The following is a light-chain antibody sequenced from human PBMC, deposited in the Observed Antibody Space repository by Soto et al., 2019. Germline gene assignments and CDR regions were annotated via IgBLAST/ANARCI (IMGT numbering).Light chain of an antibody. CDR3: QHSNSSPPKT. CDR1: QSISSN. CDR2: GAS. J-gene: IGKJ2*01. V-gene: IGKV3-15*01. Sequence: EIEMTQSPSTLSVSLGDRATLTCRASQSISSNLTWYQQKPGQAPQPLIYGASTWASGVPSRFSGSGSGTEFTLTISSLQSEDFAVYYCQHSNSSPPKTFGQGTKVDIK.